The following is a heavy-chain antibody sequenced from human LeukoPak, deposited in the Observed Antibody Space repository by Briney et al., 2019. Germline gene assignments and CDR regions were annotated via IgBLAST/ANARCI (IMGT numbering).Heavy chain of an antibody. CDR1: GGSISSYY. CDR3: ARGEDCSSTSCRNDY. V-gene: IGHV4-59*01. J-gene: IGHJ4*02. Sequence: PSETLSLTCTVSGGSISSYYWSWIRQPPGKGLEWIGYIYYSGSTNYNPPLKSRVTISVDTSKNQFSLKLSSVTAADTAVYYCARGEDCSSTSCRNDYWGQGTLVTVSS. CDR2: IYYSGST. D-gene: IGHD2-2*01.